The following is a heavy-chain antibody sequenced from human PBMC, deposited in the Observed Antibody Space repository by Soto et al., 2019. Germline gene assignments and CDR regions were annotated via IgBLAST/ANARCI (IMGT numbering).Heavy chain of an antibody. J-gene: IGHJ4*02. CDR2: ISAHNGNT. CDR1: GYTFTSYG. V-gene: IGHV1-18*01. D-gene: IGHD1-1*01. CDR3: ARGRYGDY. Sequence: QVHLVQSGAEVKKPGASVKVSCKGSGYTFTSYGITWVRQAPGQGLEWMGWISAHNGNTDYAQQLQGRVTVTRDTSTSTAFMELRRLRSDDPAVYYCARGRYGDYWGQGALVTVSS.